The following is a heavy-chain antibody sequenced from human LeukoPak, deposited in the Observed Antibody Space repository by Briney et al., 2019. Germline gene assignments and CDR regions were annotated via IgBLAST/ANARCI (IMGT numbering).Heavy chain of an antibody. V-gene: IGHV3-74*03. CDR2: INNDGSRT. CDR3: AKALYSSGWYLFDY. Sequence: PGGSLRLSCGASGFSFSNYWMHWVRQAPGKGLMWVSHINNDGSRTTYADSVKGRFTISRDNAKNTLYLQMNSLRAEDTAVYYCAKALYSSGWYLFDYWGQGTLVTVSS. J-gene: IGHJ4*02. D-gene: IGHD6-19*01. CDR1: GFSFSNYW.